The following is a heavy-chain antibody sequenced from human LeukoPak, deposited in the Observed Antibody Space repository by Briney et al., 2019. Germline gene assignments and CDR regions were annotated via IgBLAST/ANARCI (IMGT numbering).Heavy chain of an antibody. Sequence: GGSLRLSCAASGFTFSSYWMHWVRQAPGKGLEWVANIKQDGSEKYYVDSVKGRFTISRDNAKNSLYLQMNSLRAEDTAVYYCASGDYDFWSGYFDYWGQGTLVTVSS. CDR1: GFTFSSYW. J-gene: IGHJ4*02. D-gene: IGHD3-3*01. V-gene: IGHV3-7*01. CDR3: ASGDYDFWSGYFDY. CDR2: IKQDGSEK.